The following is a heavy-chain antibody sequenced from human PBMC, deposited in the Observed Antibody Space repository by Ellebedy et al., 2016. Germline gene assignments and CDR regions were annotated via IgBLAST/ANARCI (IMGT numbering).Heavy chain of an antibody. V-gene: IGHV4-59*01. Sequence: SETLSLTCTVSGGSISSYYWSWIRQPPGKGLEWVGYIYYSGSTNYNPSLKSRVTISVDTSKNQFSLKLSSVTAADTAVYYCARDFGYSGYDFTWYFDLWGRGTLVTVSS. D-gene: IGHD5-12*01. CDR2: IYYSGST. CDR3: ARDFGYSGYDFTWYFDL. CDR1: GGSISSYY. J-gene: IGHJ2*01.